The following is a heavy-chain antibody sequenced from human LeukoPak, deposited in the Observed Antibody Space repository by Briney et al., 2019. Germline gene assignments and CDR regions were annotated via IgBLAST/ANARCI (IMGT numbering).Heavy chain of an antibody. J-gene: IGHJ4*02. D-gene: IGHD5-24*01. CDR1: GFTFSSYA. Sequence: GGSLRLSCAASGFTFSSYAMSWVRQAPGKGLEWVSGISGSGDTTYYADSVKGRFTISRDNSKNTLYLQMNGLRAEDTAVYYCAKGRQARWLQSLFDYWGQGTLVTVSS. CDR2: ISGSGDTT. V-gene: IGHV3-23*01. CDR3: AKGRQARWLQSLFDY.